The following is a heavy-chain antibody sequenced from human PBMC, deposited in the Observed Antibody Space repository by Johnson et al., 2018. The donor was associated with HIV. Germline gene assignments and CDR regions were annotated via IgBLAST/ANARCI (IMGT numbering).Heavy chain of an antibody. CDR3: ARAPRFGRGRGSAFGI. Sequence: QVQLVESGGGLVQPGGSLRLSCAASGFTFSDYYMSWIRQAPGKGLEWVSYISSSGSTIYYADSVKGRFTISRDKAKNTLHLQMNSLRAEDTAVYYCARAPRFGRGRGSAFGIWGQGTVVSVSS. CDR2: ISSSGSTI. D-gene: IGHD3-10*01. V-gene: IGHV3-11*04. J-gene: IGHJ3*02. CDR1: GFTFSDYY.